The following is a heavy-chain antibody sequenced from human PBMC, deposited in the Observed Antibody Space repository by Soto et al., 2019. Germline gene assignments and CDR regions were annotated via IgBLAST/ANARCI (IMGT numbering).Heavy chain of an antibody. CDR2: ISYDGSNK. Sequence: GGSLRLSCAASGFTFSSYGMHWVRQAPGKGLEWVAVISYDGSNKYYADSVKGRFTISRDNSKNTLYLQMNSLRAEDTAVYYCAKDLGYSSNKLTTPHYYYYYGMDVWGQGTTVTVSS. J-gene: IGHJ6*02. CDR1: GFTFSSYG. CDR3: AKDLGYSSNKLTTPHYYYYYGMDV. D-gene: IGHD6-13*01. V-gene: IGHV3-30*18.